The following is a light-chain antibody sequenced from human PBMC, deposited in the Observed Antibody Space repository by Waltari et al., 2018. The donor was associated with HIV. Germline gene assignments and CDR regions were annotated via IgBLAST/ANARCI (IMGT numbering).Light chain of an antibody. J-gene: IGKJ4*02. CDR1: QGVNTY. V-gene: IGKV1-9*01. CDR2: SAS. CDR3: QQLNSYPLT. Sequence: DIHLTQSPSFLSASVGDTVTITCRASQGVNTYLAWDQQRPGEVPKLLIYSASTLNTGVPSSVSGAGSGTEFSLTISGLQPEDLATYYCQQLNSYPLTFGGGTTLEIK.